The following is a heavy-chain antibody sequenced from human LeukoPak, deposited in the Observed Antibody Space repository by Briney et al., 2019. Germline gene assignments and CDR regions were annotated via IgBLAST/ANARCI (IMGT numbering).Heavy chain of an antibody. CDR2: LYSGGST. D-gene: IGHD6-13*01. Sequence: GGSLRLSCSASGFTVSSNYMSWVRQAPAKGLEWVSVLYSGGSTYYADSVKGRFTISRDNSKNTLYLQLNSLRAEDTAVYYCARSAAGHDYWGQGALVTVSS. CDR3: ARSAAGHDY. CDR1: GFTVSSNY. V-gene: IGHV3-53*01. J-gene: IGHJ4*02.